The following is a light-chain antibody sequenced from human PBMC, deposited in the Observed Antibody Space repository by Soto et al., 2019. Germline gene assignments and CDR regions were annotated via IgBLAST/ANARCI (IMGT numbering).Light chain of an antibody. CDR1: SSDVGGYNY. J-gene: IGLJ1*01. CDR3: SSYTTTSSALQV. V-gene: IGLV2-14*01. Sequence: QSVLTQPASVSGSPGQSITISCTGTSSDVGGYNYVSWYQQHPGKAPKLMIYEVSNRPSGVSNRFSGSKSGNTASLTISGLQAEDEADYYCSSYTTTSSALQVFGTGTKLTVL. CDR2: EVS.